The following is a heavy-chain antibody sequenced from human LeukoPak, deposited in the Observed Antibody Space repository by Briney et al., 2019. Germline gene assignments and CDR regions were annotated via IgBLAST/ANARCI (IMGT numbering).Heavy chain of an antibody. Sequence: SETLSLTCAVSGYPISSGYYWGWIRQPPGKGLEWIGSIYHSGSTYYNPSLKSRVTISVDTSKNQFSLKLSSVTAADTAVYYCAREGSRYFDWLPVIDYWGQGTLVTVSS. CDR3: AREGSRYFDWLPVIDY. CDR1: GYPISSGYY. V-gene: IGHV4-38-2*02. CDR2: IYHSGST. D-gene: IGHD3-9*01. J-gene: IGHJ4*02.